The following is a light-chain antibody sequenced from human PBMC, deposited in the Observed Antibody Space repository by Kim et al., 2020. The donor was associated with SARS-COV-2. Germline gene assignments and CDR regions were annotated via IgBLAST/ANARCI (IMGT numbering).Light chain of an antibody. Sequence: GQTDSSTCKGDNLRTAYARWYQQQQGQAPLLVVYGKDNRPSGVPDRFSGSSSGNTASLTVTGAQAEDEADYYCNSRDSSGDHWVFGGGTQLTVL. CDR3: NSRDSSGDHWV. CDR1: NLRTAY. J-gene: IGLJ3*02. CDR2: GKD. V-gene: IGLV3-19*01.